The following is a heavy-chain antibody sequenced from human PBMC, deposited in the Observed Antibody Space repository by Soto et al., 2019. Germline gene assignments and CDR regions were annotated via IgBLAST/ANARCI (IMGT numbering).Heavy chain of an antibody. CDR1: GGSFSGYY. D-gene: IGHD5-18*01. CDR3: ARGRYDYYYYYGMDV. CDR2: IYHSGST. Sequence: XXTLSLPCAVYGGSFSGYYWRWIPQPPGKGLEWIGYIYHSGSTYYNPSLKSRVTISVDRSKNQFSLKLSSVTAADTAVYYCARGRYDYYYYYGMDVWGQGTTVTVSS. J-gene: IGHJ6*02. V-gene: IGHV4-34*01.